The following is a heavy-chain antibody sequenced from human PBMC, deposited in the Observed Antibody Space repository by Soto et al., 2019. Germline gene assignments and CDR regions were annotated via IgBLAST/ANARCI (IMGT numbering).Heavy chain of an antibody. Sequence: PSETLSLTCTVSGGSISSYYWSWIRQPPGKGLEWIGYIYYSGSTNYNPSLKSRVTISVDTSKNQFSLKLSSVTAADTAVYYCARDAIWFGESTPHNWFDPWGQGTLVT. CDR2: IYYSGST. V-gene: IGHV4-59*01. J-gene: IGHJ5*02. D-gene: IGHD3-10*01. CDR3: ARDAIWFGESTPHNWFDP. CDR1: GGSISSYY.